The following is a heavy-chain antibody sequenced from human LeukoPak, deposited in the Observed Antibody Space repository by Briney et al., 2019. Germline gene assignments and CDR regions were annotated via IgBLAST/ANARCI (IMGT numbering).Heavy chain of an antibody. Sequence: PSETLSLTCTVSGGSISSYYWSWIRQPPGKGLEWIGYIYYSGSTNYNPSLKSRVTISVDTSKNQFSLKPSSVTAADTAVYYCASILTTVSRSWFDPWGQGTLVTVSS. CDR3: ASILTTVSRSWFDP. V-gene: IGHV4-59*01. CDR1: GGSISSYY. D-gene: IGHD4-17*01. J-gene: IGHJ5*02. CDR2: IYYSGST.